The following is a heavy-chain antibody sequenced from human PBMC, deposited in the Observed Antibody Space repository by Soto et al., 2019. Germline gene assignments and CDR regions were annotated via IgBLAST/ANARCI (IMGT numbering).Heavy chain of an antibody. D-gene: IGHD5-12*01. Sequence: QVQLQQWGAGLLKPSDTLSLTCTVSGGSISSYYWSWIRQPPGKGLEWIGYIYYSGSTNYNPSLKSRVTISVDTSKNQFSQKLSSVTAADTAVYYCARDRGGDSGYDYDYWGQGTLVTVSS. J-gene: IGHJ4*02. CDR3: ARDRGGDSGYDYDY. CDR2: IYYSGST. CDR1: GGSISSYY. V-gene: IGHV4-59*01.